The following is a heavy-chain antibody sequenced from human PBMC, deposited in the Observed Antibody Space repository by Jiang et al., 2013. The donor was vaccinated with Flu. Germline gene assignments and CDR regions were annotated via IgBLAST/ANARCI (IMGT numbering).Heavy chain of an antibody. CDR1: GFTFSSYS. Sequence: AASGFTFSSYSMNWVRQAPGKGLEWVSYISSSSSTIYYADSVKGRFTISRDNAKNSLYLQMNSLRDEDTAVYYCARDIDIVEGRYYYYGMDVWGQGTTVTVSS. CDR3: ARDIDIVEGRYYYYGMDV. V-gene: IGHV3-48*02. D-gene: IGHD2-15*01. CDR2: ISSSSSTI. J-gene: IGHJ6*02.